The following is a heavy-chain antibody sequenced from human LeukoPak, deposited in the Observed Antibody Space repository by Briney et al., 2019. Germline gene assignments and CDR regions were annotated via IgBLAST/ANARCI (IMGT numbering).Heavy chain of an antibody. CDR1: GFTFSSYG. J-gene: IGHJ4*02. Sequence: PGGSLRLSCAASGFTFSSYGTHWVRQAPGKGLEWVAVISYDGSNKYYADSVKARFTISRDNSKNTLYLQMNSLRAEDTAVYYCAKDHPQKYYYDSSGPDYWGQGTLVTVSS. D-gene: IGHD3-22*01. V-gene: IGHV3-30*18. CDR3: AKDHPQKYYYDSSGPDY. CDR2: ISYDGSNK.